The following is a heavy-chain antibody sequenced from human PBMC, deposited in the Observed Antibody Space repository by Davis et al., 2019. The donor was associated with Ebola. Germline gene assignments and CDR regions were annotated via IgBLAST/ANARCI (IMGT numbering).Heavy chain of an antibody. CDR1: GGSISSYY. V-gene: IGHV4-39*01. Sequence: MPSETLSLTCTVSGGSISSYYWGWIRQPPGKGLEWIGSIYYSGSTYYNPSLKSRVTISVDTSKNQFSLKLSSVTAADTAVYYCARHNLGYYYDSSGYYNRPYYFDYWGQGTLVTVSS. D-gene: IGHD3-22*01. J-gene: IGHJ4*02. CDR2: IYYSGST. CDR3: ARHNLGYYYDSSGYYNRPYYFDY.